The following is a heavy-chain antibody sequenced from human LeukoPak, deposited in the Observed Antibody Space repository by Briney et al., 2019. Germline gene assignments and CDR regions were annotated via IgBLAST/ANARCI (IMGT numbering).Heavy chain of an antibody. V-gene: IGHV3-15*01. D-gene: IGHD1-26*01. CDR1: GLTFSNAW. CDR3: ITDPGEWEPI. Sequence: PGGSLRLSCAASGLTFSNAWMSWVRQAPGKGLEWVGRIKSKTDGGTTDYGAPVKGRFVISRDDSKNTLYLQMNGLKIEDTAVYYCITDPGEWEPIWGQGTMVTVSS. J-gene: IGHJ3*02. CDR2: IKSKTDGGTT.